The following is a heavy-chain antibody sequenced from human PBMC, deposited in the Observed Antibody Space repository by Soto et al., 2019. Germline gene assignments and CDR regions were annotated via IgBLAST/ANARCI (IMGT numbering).Heavy chain of an antibody. D-gene: IGHD3-10*01. Sequence: PSETLSLTCTVSGGSISSYYWSWIRQPPGKGLEWIGYIYYSGSTNYNPSLKSRVTISVDTSKNQFSLKLSSVTAADTAVYYCARDYHYYGSGSYPRWFDPWGQGNLVTVSS. CDR1: GGSISSYY. CDR2: IYYSGST. J-gene: IGHJ5*02. CDR3: ARDYHYYGSGSYPRWFDP. V-gene: IGHV4-59*01.